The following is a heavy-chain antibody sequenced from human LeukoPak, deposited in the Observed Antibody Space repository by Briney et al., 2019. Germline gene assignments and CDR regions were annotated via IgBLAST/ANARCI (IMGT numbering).Heavy chain of an antibody. V-gene: IGHV5-51*01. CDR3: ARHGGGGSYALKFDY. CDR2: IYPGDSDT. D-gene: IGHD1-26*01. Sequence: GESLKISCQGSGYNFAIYWIAWVRQMPGKGLEWMGIIYPGDSDTRYSPTFQGQVTISADKSISTAYLQWSSLEAADTAIYYCARHGGGGSYALKFDYWGQGTLVTVSS. J-gene: IGHJ4*02. CDR1: GYNFAIYW.